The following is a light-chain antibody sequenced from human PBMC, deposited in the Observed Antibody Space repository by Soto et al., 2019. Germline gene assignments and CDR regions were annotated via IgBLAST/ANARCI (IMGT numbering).Light chain of an antibody. CDR3: SSHTISNTQG. Sequence: QSVLTQPASVSGSPGQSITISCTGTSSDIGRFNYVSWYQQQPGKVPKLMIYEVSNRPSGVSNRFSGSKSGNTASLTISGLQAEYDADYYCSSHTISNTQGFGGGTKLIVL. CDR1: SSDIGRFNY. J-gene: IGLJ3*02. CDR2: EVS. V-gene: IGLV2-14*01.